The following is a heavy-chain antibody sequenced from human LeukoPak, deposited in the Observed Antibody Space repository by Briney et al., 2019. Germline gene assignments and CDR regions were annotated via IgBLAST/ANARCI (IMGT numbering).Heavy chain of an antibody. J-gene: IGHJ5*02. D-gene: IGHD3-22*01. CDR2: IYYSGST. CDR1: GGSISSYY. CDR3: ARENSYYEFNWLDP. V-gene: IGHV4-59*01. Sequence: SETLSLTCTVSGGSISSYYWSWIRQPPGKGLEWIGYIYYSGSTNYNPSLKSRVTISVDTSKNQFSLKLSSVTAADTAVYYCARENSYYEFNWLDPWGQGTLVTVSS.